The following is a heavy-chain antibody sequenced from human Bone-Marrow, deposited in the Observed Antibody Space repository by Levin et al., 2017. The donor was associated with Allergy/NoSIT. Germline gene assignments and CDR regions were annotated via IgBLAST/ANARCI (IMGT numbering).Heavy chain of an antibody. CDR2: IFYTGRT. CDR1: GGSISSSNYY. CDR3: ARVVVVAATHVDV. V-gene: IGHV4-39*07. D-gene: IGHD2-15*01. Sequence: SCNVSGGSISSSNYYWGWIRQSPVKGLEWIGHIFYTGRTFYNPSLKSPVSMSVDTSKNQYSLRLTSVTAADTAVYYCARVVVVAATHVDVWGHGTLVTVSS. J-gene: IGHJ3*01.